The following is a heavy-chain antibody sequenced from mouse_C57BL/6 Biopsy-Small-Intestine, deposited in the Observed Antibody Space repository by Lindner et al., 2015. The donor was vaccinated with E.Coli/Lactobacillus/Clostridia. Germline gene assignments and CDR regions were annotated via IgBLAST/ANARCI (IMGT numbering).Heavy chain of an antibody. J-gene: IGHJ2*01. CDR3: AREGDYDYDVVDY. Sequence: LQESGAEVMKPGASVKLSCKATGYTFTGYWIEWVKQRPGHGLEWIGEILPGSTGTKYNERFEGKATFTADTSSNTAYMQLSSLTTEDSAIYYCAREGDYDYDVVDYWGQGTTLTVSS. D-gene: IGHD2-4*01. CDR1: GYTFTGYW. CDR2: ILPGSTGT. V-gene: IGHV1-9*01.